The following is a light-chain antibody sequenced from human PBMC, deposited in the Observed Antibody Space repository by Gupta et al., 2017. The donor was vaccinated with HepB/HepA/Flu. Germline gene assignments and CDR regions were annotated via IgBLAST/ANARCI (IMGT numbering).Light chain of an antibody. Sequence: QSALTQPASVSGSPGQSITTSCTGSSSDIGDFNYVSWYQQHSKKAPKLIIFDVSNRPSGVSLRFSGSKSGNTASLTISGLQPEDEADYYCSSYTTNNSPIFGGGTKLTVL. CDR3: SSYTTNNSPI. V-gene: IGLV2-14*03. CDR1: SSDIGDFNY. J-gene: IGLJ2*01. CDR2: DVS.